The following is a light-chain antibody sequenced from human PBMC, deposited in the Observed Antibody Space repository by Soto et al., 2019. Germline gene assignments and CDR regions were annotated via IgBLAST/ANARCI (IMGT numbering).Light chain of an antibody. CDR1: QSVSSSY. Sequence: EIVLTQSPGTLSLSPGERATLSCRASQSVSSSYLAWYQQKPGQAPRLLIYGASSRATGIQDKFSGSGSATDFTLTISRLEPEDFAVYYCQQYGSSPLTFGGGTKVEI. V-gene: IGKV3-20*01. CDR2: GAS. J-gene: IGKJ4*01. CDR3: QQYGSSPLT.